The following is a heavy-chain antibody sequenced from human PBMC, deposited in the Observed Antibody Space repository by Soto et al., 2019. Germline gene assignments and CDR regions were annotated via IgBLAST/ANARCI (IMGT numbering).Heavy chain of an antibody. CDR2: IFPGDSDT. Sequence: GESLKISCKASGYSFTSYWIGWVRQMPGKGLEWMGIIFPGDSDTRYSPSFQGLVTISADRSITTAYLQWSSLKASDTAMYYCARKPPSYTSSWFFDYWGQGTLVTVSS. CDR1: GYSFTSYW. V-gene: IGHV5-51*01. D-gene: IGHD6-13*01. J-gene: IGHJ4*02. CDR3: ARKPPSYTSSWFFDY.